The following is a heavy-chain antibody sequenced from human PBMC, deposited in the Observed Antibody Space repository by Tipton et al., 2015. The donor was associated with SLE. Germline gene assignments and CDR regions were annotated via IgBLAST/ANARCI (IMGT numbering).Heavy chain of an antibody. V-gene: IGHV4-39*02. J-gene: IGHJ4*02. D-gene: IGHD3-16*01. CDR1: GVSISTSRYY. CDR3: AVWAFDF. Sequence: TLSLTCSVSGVSISTSRYYWGWIRQSPGQGLEWVGSLYAGGSTYFHPSLKSRASISADASKYHFSLKLNSVTAADTAVYYCAVWAFDFWGQGTLVTVSS. CDR2: LYAGGST.